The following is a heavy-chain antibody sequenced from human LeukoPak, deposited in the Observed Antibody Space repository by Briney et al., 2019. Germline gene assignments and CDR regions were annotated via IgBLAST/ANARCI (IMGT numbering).Heavy chain of an antibody. D-gene: IGHD6-13*01. V-gene: IGHV4-38-2*01. CDR3: ASPGTEIAAAAAGVSAITNYFDY. J-gene: IGHJ4*02. CDR1: GYSISSGYY. CDR2: IYHSGST. Sequence: SETLSLTCAVSGYSISSGYYWGWIRQPPGKGLEWIGSIYHSGSTYYNPSLKSRVTISVDTSKNQFSLKLSSVTAADPAVYYCASPGTEIAAAAAGVSAITNYFDYWGQGTLVTVSS.